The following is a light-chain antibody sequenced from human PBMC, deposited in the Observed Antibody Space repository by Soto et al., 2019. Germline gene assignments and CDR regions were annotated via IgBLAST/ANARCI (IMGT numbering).Light chain of an antibody. CDR3: CSYAGSSTPVV. J-gene: IGLJ2*01. CDR1: SSDVGSYNL. Sequence: QSALTQPASVSGSPGQSITISCTGTSSDVGSYNLVSLYQQHPGKAPKLMIYEGSKRPSGISNRFSGYKSGNTASLTISGLQAEDEADYYCCSYAGSSTPVVFGGGTKLTVL. CDR2: EGS. V-gene: IGLV2-23*01.